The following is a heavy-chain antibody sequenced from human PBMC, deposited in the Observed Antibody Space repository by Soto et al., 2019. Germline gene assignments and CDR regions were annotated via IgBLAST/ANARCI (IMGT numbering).Heavy chain of an antibody. CDR2: IYYTGST. CDR3: AREYGNSPEAFDY. V-gene: IGHV4-61*01. D-gene: IGHD1-1*01. Sequence: TLSLTCTVSGGSVNSDNCYWSWIRQPPGKGLEWIGYIYYTGSTNYNPSLKSRVTISLDSSRSQFSLKVSSVTAADTAVFYCAREYGNSPEAFDYWGQGTLVTVSS. J-gene: IGHJ4*02. CDR1: GGSVNSDNCY.